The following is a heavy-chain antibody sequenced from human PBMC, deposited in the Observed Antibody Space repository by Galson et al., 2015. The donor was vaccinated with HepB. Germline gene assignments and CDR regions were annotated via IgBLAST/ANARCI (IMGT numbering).Heavy chain of an antibody. CDR1: GYTFTSYA. CDR3: ARGKRCSGGSCYSRPHYFDY. J-gene: IGHJ4*02. CDR2: INAGNGNT. D-gene: IGHD2-15*01. Sequence: SVKVSCKASGYTFTSYAMHWVRQAPGQRLEWMGWINAGNGNTKYSQKFQGRVTITRDTSASTAYMELSSLRSEDTAVYYCARGKRCSGGSCYSRPHYFDYWGQGTLVTVSS. V-gene: IGHV1-3*01.